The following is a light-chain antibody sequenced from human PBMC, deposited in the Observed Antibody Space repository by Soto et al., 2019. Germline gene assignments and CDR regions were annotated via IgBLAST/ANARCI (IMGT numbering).Light chain of an antibody. CDR2: DVS. CDR1: SSDVGGYNY. Sequence: QSALTQPASVSGSPGQSITISCTGTSSDVGGYNYVSWYQQHPGEAPKLMICDVSYRPSGVSNRCSGSKSGNTASLTISGLQAEDEADYYCSSYTSSSTVVFGGGTKLTVL. V-gene: IGLV2-14*01. CDR3: SSYTSSSTVV. J-gene: IGLJ2*01.